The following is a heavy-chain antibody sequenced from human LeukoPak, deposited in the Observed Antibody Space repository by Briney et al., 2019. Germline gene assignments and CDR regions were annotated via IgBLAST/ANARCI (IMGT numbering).Heavy chain of an antibody. CDR2: IIPISGTA. Sequence: SVKVSCKASGGTFSSHAIAWVRQAPGQGPEWMGGIIPISGTANYVQKFQGRVTITTDESTSTAYLELSSLASDDTAVYYCARGLQYQLLKALGHYYMDVWGEGTTVTVSS. J-gene: IGHJ6*03. CDR1: GGTFSSHA. D-gene: IGHD2-2*01. V-gene: IGHV1-69*05. CDR3: ARGLQYQLLKALGHYYMDV.